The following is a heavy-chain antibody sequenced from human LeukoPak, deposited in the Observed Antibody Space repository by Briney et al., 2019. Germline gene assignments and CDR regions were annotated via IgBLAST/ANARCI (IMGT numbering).Heavy chain of an antibody. CDR3: ARPYYYDSRIDP. CDR2: LFDSVNT. Sequence: SETLSLTCTVSGGSISSRYWSWIRQPPGKGLEWIAYLFDSVNTKDNPSLQSRLTLSADTSKNQLSLKLSSVTAADTAVYYCARPYYYDSRIDPWGQGILVTVSS. V-gene: IGHV4-59*08. CDR1: GGSISSRY. J-gene: IGHJ5*02. D-gene: IGHD3-22*01.